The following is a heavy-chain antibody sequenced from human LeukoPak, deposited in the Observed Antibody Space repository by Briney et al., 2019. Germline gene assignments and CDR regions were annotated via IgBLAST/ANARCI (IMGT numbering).Heavy chain of an antibody. D-gene: IGHD4-17*01. J-gene: IGHJ5*02. CDR1: GGSFSGYY. CDR2: INHSGST. Sequence: PSETLSLTCAVYGGSFSGYYWSWIRQPPGKGLEWIGEINHSGSTNYNPSLKSRVTISVDTSKNQFSLKLSSVTAADTAVYYCARAPDGYYGFDPWGQGTLVTVSS. CDR3: ARAPDGYYGFDP. V-gene: IGHV4-34*01.